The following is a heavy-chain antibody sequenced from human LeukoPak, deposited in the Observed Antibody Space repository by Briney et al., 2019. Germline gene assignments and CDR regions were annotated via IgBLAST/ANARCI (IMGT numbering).Heavy chain of an antibody. CDR2: INHSGST. CDR1: GGSFSGYY. D-gene: IGHD3-10*01. Sequence: SETLSLTCAVYGGSFSGYYWSWIRQPPGKGLEWIGEINHSGSTNYNPCFKSRVTISVDTSKNQTSLKLISGPGADTAVYYCARGLWLGEFYPGYWGQGTLVTVSS. V-gene: IGHV4-34*01. J-gene: IGHJ4*02. CDR3: ARGLWLGEFYPGY.